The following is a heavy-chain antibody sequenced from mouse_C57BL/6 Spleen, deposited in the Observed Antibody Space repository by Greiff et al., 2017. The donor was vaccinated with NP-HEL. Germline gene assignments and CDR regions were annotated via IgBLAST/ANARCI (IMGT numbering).Heavy chain of an antibody. Sequence: QVQLQQPGAELVKPGASVKMSCKASGYTFTSYWITWVKPRPGQGLEWIGDIYPGSGSTNYNEKFKCKATLTVDTSSSTAYMQLSSLTSEDSAVYYGARYHHYYGSSPYYFDYWGQGTTLTVSS. D-gene: IGHD1-1*01. V-gene: IGHV1-55*01. CDR3: ARYHHYYGSSPYYFDY. CDR1: GYTFTSYW. J-gene: IGHJ2*01. CDR2: IYPGSGST.